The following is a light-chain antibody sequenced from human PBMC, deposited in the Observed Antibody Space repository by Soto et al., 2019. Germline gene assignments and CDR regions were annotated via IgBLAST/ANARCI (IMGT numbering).Light chain of an antibody. CDR3: SSYTSSTTYV. Sequence: QSALTQPASVSGSPGQSITISCTGTSSDVGGYNYVSWYQQHPGKAPKLMIYEVSNRPSGVSNRVSGSKSGNKASLTISGLQAEDETDYFFSSYTSSTTYVFGTGTKLTVL. V-gene: IGLV2-14*01. CDR1: SSDVGGYNY. J-gene: IGLJ1*01. CDR2: EVS.